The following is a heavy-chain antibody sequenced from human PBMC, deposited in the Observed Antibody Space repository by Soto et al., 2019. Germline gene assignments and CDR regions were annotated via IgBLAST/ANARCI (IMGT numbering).Heavy chain of an antibody. Sequence: EVQLVESGGGLVQPGGSLRLSCVASGFALSNYWINWVRQAPGKGLEWVANIKQDGSERNYVDSVKGRFTISRDNARNSLYLQMNSLRAEDTAACYCATETSTWGCWGQGTLVTVSS. D-gene: IGHD7-27*01. V-gene: IGHV3-7*05. CDR3: ATETSTWGC. J-gene: IGHJ4*02. CDR2: IKQDGSER. CDR1: GFALSNYW.